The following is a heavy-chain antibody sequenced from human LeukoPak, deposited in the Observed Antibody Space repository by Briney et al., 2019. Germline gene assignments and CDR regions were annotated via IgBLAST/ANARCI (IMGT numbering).Heavy chain of an antibody. CDR1: RFTFSSYG. D-gene: IGHD6-19*01. CDR3: AKEGIAVAGTREFDY. CDR2: ISYDGSNK. V-gene: IGHV3-30*18. J-gene: IGHJ4*02. Sequence: GGSLRLSCAASRFTFSSYGMHWVRQAPGKGLEWVAVISYDGSNKYCADSVKGRFTISRDNSKNTLYLQMTNLRAEDTAVYYCAKEGIAVAGTREFDYWGQGTLVTVSS.